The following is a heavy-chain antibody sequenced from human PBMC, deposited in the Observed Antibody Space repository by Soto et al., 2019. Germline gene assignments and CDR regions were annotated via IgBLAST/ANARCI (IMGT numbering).Heavy chain of an antibody. V-gene: IGHV3-23*01. CDR1: GGSVTSGNYY. Sequence: ASETLSLTCTVSGGSVTSGNYYWSWVRQAPGKGLEWVSAISGSGGSTYYADSVKGRFTISRDNSKNPLYLQMNSLRAEDTAVYYCAKPPQQLVRVGYWFDPWGQGTLVTVSS. D-gene: IGHD6-6*01. J-gene: IGHJ5*02. CDR2: ISGSGGST. CDR3: AKPPQQLVRVGYWFDP.